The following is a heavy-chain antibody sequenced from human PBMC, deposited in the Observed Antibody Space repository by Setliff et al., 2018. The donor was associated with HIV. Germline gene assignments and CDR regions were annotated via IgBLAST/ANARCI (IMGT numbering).Heavy chain of an antibody. Sequence: SKTLSLTCTVSGDSISTDYWTWIRQPPGKGLEWIGYIYNSASTSYNPSLKSRVTISVDTSMNQFSLKLSSVTAADTAVYYCARHSPSDYWGQGTLVTVSS. J-gene: IGHJ4*02. CDR1: GDSISTDY. CDR2: IYNSAST. CDR3: ARHSPSDY. V-gene: IGHV4-59*08.